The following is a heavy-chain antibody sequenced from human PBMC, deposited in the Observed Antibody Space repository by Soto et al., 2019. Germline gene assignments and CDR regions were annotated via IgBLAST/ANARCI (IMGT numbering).Heavy chain of an antibody. V-gene: IGHV3-9*01. CDR2: ISWNRGSI. CDR1: GFTFDAYA. J-gene: IGHJ4*02. Sequence: EVQLVESGGGLVQPGRSLRLSCAASGFTFDAYAMHWVRQAPGKGLEWVSGISWNRGSIGYADSVKGRFTISRDNAKNSLYLQMNSLSAEDTALYYCAKDNTVSIWGGYFDYWGQGSLVTVAS. D-gene: IGHD4-17*01. CDR3: AKDNTVSIWGGYFDY.